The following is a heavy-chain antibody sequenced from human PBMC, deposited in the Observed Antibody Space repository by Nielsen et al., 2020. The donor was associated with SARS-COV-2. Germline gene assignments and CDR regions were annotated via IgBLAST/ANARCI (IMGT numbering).Heavy chain of an antibody. CDR2: IYSGGSST. CDR1: GFTFSSYA. D-gene: IGHD3-16*01. Sequence: GGSMRLSCAAYGFTFSSYAMSWVRQAPGKGLEWVSVIYSGGSSTYYADSVKGRFTISRDNSKNTLYLQMNSLRAEDTAVYYCAGGGPADYWGQGTLVTVSS. CDR3: AGGGPADY. J-gene: IGHJ4*02. V-gene: IGHV3-23*03.